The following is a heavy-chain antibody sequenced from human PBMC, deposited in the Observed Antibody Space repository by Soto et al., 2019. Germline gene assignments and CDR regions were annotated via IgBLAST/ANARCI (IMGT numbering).Heavy chain of an antibody. CDR3: ATWVNGYSSGFDP. V-gene: IGHV4-30-2*01. J-gene: IGHJ5*02. Sequence: SETLSLTCAVSGGSISSGGYSWSWIRQPPGKGLEWIGYIYHSGSTYYNPSLKSRVTISVDRSKNQFSLKLSSVTAADTAVYYCATWVNGYSSGFDPWGQGTLVTVSS. CDR1: GGSISSGGYS. D-gene: IGHD5-18*01. CDR2: IYHSGST.